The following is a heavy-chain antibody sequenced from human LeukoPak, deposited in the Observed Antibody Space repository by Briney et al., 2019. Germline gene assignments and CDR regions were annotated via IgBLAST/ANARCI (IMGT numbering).Heavy chain of an antibody. CDR1: GFTFGDYA. J-gene: IGHJ4*02. Sequence: AGGSLRLSCTASGFTFGDYAMSWVRQAPGKGLEWVGFIRSKAYGGTTEYAASVKGRFTISRDDSKSIAYLQMNSLKTEDTAVYYCTRRPGGSSIGDFDYWGLGTLVTVSS. D-gene: IGHD2-2*01. CDR3: TRRPGGSSIGDFDY. CDR2: IRSKAYGGTT. V-gene: IGHV3-49*04.